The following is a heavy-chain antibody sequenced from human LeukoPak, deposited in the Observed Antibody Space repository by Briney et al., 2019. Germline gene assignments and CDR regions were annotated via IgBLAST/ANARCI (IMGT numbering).Heavy chain of an antibody. D-gene: IGHD5-18*01. V-gene: IGHV3-30*02. J-gene: IGHJ6*03. CDR3: AKDTAMAPGYYYYYMDV. Sequence: PGGSLRLSCAASGFTFSSYGMHWVRQAPGKGLEWVAVRWYGGSNKYYADSVKGRFTISRDNSKNTLYLQMNSLRAEDTAVYYCAKDTAMAPGYYYYYMDVWGKGTTVTVSS. CDR2: RWYGGSNK. CDR1: GFTFSSYG.